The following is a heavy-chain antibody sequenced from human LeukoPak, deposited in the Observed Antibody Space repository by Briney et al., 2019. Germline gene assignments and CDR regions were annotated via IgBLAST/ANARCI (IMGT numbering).Heavy chain of an antibody. D-gene: IGHD2-21*02. CDR3: AKDVSSAYCGGDCYSVLENYYYGMDV. Sequence: GGSLRLSCAASGFTFSSYAMSWVRQAPGKGLEWVSAITGSGDNTYYADSVKGRFTISRDNSKNTLYLQMNSLRAEDTAVYYCAKDVSSAYCGGDCYSVLENYYYGMDVWGQGTTVTVSS. V-gene: IGHV3-23*01. CDR1: GFTFSSYA. CDR2: ITGSGDNT. J-gene: IGHJ6*02.